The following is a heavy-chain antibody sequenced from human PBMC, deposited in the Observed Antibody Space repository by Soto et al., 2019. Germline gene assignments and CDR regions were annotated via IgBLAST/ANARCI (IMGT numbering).Heavy chain of an antibody. CDR2: ISWDGGST. D-gene: IGHD1-1*01. CDR1: GFTFDDYT. Sequence: EVQLVESGGVVVQPGGSLRLSCAASGFTFDDYTMHWVRQAPGKGLEWVSLISWDGGSTYYADSVKGRFTISRDNSKNSLYLQMNSLRTEDTALYYCAKDMGLQPQTYGMDVWGQGTTVTVSS. V-gene: IGHV3-43*01. J-gene: IGHJ6*02. CDR3: AKDMGLQPQTYGMDV.